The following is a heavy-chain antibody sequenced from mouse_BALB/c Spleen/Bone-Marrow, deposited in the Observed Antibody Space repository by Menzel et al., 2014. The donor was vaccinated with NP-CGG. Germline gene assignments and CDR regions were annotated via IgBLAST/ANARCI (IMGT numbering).Heavy chain of an antibody. CDR2: ISDYYGDA. CDR3: ARSGKVRNAMDY. CDR1: GYTFTDHA. V-gene: IGHV1S137*01. D-gene: IGHD2-14*01. J-gene: IGHJ4*01. Sequence: QVQLKDSGAKLVRPGVSVKISCKGSGYTFTDHAIHWVKRSHAKSLEWIGVISDYYGDAIYNQKFKGNATMTVDKSSSTAYMELARLTSEDSAIYYCARSGKVRNAMDYWGQGTSVTVSS.